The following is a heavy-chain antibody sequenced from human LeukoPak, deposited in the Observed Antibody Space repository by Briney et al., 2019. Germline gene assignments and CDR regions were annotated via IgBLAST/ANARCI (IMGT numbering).Heavy chain of an antibody. J-gene: IGHJ5*02. CDR3: ARSGVPGAMTWFDP. CDR2: IYPGDSDT. CDR1: GYTFTTYW. Sequence: GESLKISCKGSGYTFTTYWIGWVRQMPGKGLEGMGIIYPGDSDTRYSPSFQGQVTISVDKSISTAYLQWRRLKASDTAMYYCARSGVPGAMTWFDPWGQGTLVTVSS. V-gene: IGHV5-51*01. D-gene: IGHD2-2*01.